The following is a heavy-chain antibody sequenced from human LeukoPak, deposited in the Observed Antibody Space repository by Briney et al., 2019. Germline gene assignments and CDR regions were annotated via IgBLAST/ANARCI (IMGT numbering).Heavy chain of an antibody. CDR2: IYTSGST. Sequence: SETLSLTCTVSGGSISSYSWSWIRQPPGKGLEWLGYIYTSGSTNYNPSLKGRVTISVDTSKNQFSLKLSSVTAADTAVYYCARLYISSLGFDYWGRGTLVTVSS. V-gene: IGHV4-4*09. CDR3: ARLYISSLGFDY. CDR1: GGSISSYS. J-gene: IGHJ4*02. D-gene: IGHD6-6*01.